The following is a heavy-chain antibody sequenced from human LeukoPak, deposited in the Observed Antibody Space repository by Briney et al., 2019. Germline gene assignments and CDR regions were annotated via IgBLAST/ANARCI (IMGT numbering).Heavy chain of an antibody. CDR1: GFTFSSYS. D-gene: IGHD3-16*02. CDR2: ISSSSSYI. Sequence: GGSLRLSCAASGFTFSSYSMNWVRQAPGKGLEWVSSISSSSSYIYYADSVKGRFTISRDNAKNSLYLQMNSLKAEATAVYYCARPPDFWGVNVNPFHRGQGTLVHVLS. V-gene: IGHV3-21*01. CDR3: ARPPDFWGVNVNPFH. J-gene: IGHJ1*01.